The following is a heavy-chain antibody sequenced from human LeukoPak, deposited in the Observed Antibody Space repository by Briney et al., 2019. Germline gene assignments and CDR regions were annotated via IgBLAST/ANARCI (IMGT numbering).Heavy chain of an antibody. D-gene: IGHD3-3*01. CDR3: ASGQFWSGYYYDY. Sequence: GGSLRLSCAAPGFTFSNFWMHWVRQAPGKGLVWVSRIDSDGSSTSYADSVKGRFTISRNNAENTLYLQMNSLRAEDTAVYFCASGQFWSGYYYDYWGQGTLVTVSS. V-gene: IGHV3-74*01. CDR1: GFTFSNFW. J-gene: IGHJ4*02. CDR2: IDSDGSST.